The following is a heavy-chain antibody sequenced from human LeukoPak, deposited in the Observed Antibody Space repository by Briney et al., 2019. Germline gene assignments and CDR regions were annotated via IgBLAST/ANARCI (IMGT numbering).Heavy chain of an antibody. J-gene: IGHJ4*02. CDR3: ARDLKRGYSSGRYSWGTGSSNDY. CDR2: ISGYNGNT. CDR1: GYTFTGYY. V-gene: IGHV1-18*04. D-gene: IGHD6-19*01. Sequence: ASVKVSCKASGYTFTGYYMHWVRQAPGQGLEWMGWISGYNGNTNYAQKLQGRVTMTTDTSTSTAYMELRSLRSDDTAVYYCARDLKRGYSSGRYSWGTGSSNDYWGQGTLVTVSS.